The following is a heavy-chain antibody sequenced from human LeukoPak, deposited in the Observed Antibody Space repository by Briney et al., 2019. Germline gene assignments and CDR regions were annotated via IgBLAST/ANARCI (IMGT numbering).Heavy chain of an antibody. CDR3: AREAVYMVRGVISRWFDP. CDR1: GGSISSYY. CDR2: IYYSGST. V-gene: IGHV4-59*12. Sequence: SETLSLTCTVSGGSISSYYWSWIRQPPGKGLEWIGYIYYSGSTNYNPSLKSRVTISVETSKNQFSLKLSSVTAADTAVYYCAREAVYMVRGVISRWFDPWGQGTLVTVSS. D-gene: IGHD3-10*01. J-gene: IGHJ5*02.